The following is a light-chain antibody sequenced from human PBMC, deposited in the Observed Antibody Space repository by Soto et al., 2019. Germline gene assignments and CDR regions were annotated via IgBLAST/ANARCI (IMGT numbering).Light chain of an antibody. V-gene: IGKV3-20*01. CDR1: QSVSSSY. CDR3: QQYGSSPWT. Sequence: FRHSPATLSLSPEVIAPLSCRASQSVSSSYLAWYQQKPGQAPRLLIYGASSRATGIPDRFSGSGSGTDFTLTISRLEPEDFAVYYCQQYGSSPWTFGQGTKVDIK. CDR2: GAS. J-gene: IGKJ1*01.